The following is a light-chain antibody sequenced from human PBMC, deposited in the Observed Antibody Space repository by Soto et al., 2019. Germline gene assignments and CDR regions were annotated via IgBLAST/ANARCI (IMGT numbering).Light chain of an antibody. CDR3: QKYNSAPHT. J-gene: IGKJ4*01. V-gene: IGKV1-27*01. CDR1: QDISNY. Sequence: DIQMTQSPSSLSASVGDRVTITCRTSQDISNYLAWYQQKPGKVPKLLIYAASAVQSGVPSRLSGGESGTSFSLTISSLQHEDVATYYCQKYNSAPHTFGGGTKVEIQ. CDR2: AAS.